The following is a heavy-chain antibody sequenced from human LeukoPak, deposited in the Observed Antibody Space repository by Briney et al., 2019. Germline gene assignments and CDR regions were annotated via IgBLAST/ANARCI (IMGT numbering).Heavy chain of an antibody. CDR3: ARGKIVGATLYYCYYMDV. V-gene: IGHV1-69*05. J-gene: IGHJ6*03. Sequence: ASVKVSCKASGGTFSSCAISWVRQAPGQGLEWMGGIIPIFGTANYAQKFQGRVTITTDESTSTAYMELSSLRSEDTAVYYCARGKIVGATLYYCYYMDVWGKGTTVTVSS. CDR2: IIPIFGTA. D-gene: IGHD1-26*01. CDR1: GGTFSSCA.